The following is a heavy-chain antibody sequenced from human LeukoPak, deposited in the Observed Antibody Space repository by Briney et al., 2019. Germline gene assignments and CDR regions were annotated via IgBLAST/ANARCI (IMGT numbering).Heavy chain of an antibody. Sequence: GGSLRLSCAASGFTFSSYAMSWVRQAPGKGLEWVSAISGSGGSTYYADSVKGWFTISRDNSKNTLYLQMNSLRAEDTAVYYCAKAGSSGYYPAYWGQGTLVTVSS. D-gene: IGHD3-22*01. J-gene: IGHJ4*02. V-gene: IGHV3-23*01. CDR3: AKAGSSGYYPAY. CDR2: ISGSGGST. CDR1: GFTFSSYA.